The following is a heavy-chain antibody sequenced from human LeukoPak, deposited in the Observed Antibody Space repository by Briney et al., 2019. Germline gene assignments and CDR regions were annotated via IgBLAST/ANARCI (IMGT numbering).Heavy chain of an antibody. CDR2: ISGSGSSI. CDR3: ARESEESFDY. V-gene: IGHV3-21*01. CDR1: GFIFSPYA. Sequence: WGSLRLPCAASGFIFSPYAMNCVLQAPGKGLVWASSISGSGSSIYYADSVKGRFTISRDNAKNSLYLQMNSLRAEDTAVYYCARESEESFDYWGQGTLVTVSS. J-gene: IGHJ4*02.